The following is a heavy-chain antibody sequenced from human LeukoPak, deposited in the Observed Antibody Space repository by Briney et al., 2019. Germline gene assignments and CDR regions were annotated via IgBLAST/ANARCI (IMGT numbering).Heavy chain of an antibody. CDR1: GLTFSTYG. D-gene: IGHD2-21*01. CDR2: IRDDGSNE. J-gene: IGHJ4*02. CDR3: ASMGIGDSDY. V-gene: IGHV3-30*02. Sequence: PGGSLRLSCAASGLTFSTYGMHWVRQAPGKGLEWVAFIRDDGSNEYYADSVKGRFTISRDNSKNTLYLQMNNLRPEATAVYYCASMGIGDSDYWGQGTLVTVSS.